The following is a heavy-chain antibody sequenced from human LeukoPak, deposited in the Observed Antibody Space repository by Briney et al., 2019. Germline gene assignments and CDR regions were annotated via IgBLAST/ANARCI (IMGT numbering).Heavy chain of an antibody. V-gene: IGHV1-8*01. CDR3: ARGPPESSNSDY. D-gene: IGHD6-13*01. Sequence: ASVNVSCKASVYTFTSYDINWVRQATGQGLEWMGWMNPNSANTGYAQKFQGRVTMTRNTSISTAYMELSSLRSEDTAVYYCARGPPESSNSDYWGQGTLVTVSS. J-gene: IGHJ4*02. CDR1: VYTFTSYD. CDR2: MNPNSANT.